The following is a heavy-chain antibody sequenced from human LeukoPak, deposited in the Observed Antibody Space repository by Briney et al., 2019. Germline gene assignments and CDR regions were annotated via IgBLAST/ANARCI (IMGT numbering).Heavy chain of an antibody. CDR1: GFSISSGFY. Sequence: PSETLSLTCAVSGFSISSGFYWGWVGQPPGKGLEYIGHISHSGATHYNPSLMSRVTISLDTSKNHFSLKLSSVTAADTAMYFCARLSAACFDPWGQGTLVTVSS. V-gene: IGHV4-38-2*01. J-gene: IGHJ5*02. CDR3: ARLSAACFDP. CDR2: ISHSGAT.